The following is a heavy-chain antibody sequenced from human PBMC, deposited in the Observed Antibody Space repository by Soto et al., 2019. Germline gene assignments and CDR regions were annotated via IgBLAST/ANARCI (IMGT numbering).Heavy chain of an antibody. CDR2: IDPSDSYI. J-gene: IGHJ3*02. V-gene: IGHV5-10-1*01. Sequence: ESLKISCKGSGYSFTSYWISWVRQMPGKGLEWMGRIDPSDSYINYSPSFQGHVTISVDTSISTAYLQWSSLKASDTAMYYCARSSPGITTDAFDIWGQGTVVTVSS. CDR1: GYSFTSYW. CDR3: ARSSPGITTDAFDI. D-gene: IGHD3-10*01.